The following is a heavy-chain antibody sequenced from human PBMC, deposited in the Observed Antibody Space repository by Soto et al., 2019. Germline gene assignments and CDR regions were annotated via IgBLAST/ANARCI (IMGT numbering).Heavy chain of an antibody. D-gene: IGHD2-2*01. Sequence: PWGSLRLSCAASGFTFSSYDMPWVRQATGKGLEWASAIGTAGDTYYPGSVKGRFTVSRENAKNSLYLQMNSLRAGDTAVYYCARFEVSSGMDVWGQGTTVTVSS. CDR1: GFTFSSYD. CDR2: IGTAGDT. CDR3: ARFEVSSGMDV. V-gene: IGHV3-13*01. J-gene: IGHJ6*02.